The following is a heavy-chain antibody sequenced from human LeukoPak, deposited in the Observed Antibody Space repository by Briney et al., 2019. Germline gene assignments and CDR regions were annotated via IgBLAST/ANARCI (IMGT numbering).Heavy chain of an antibody. CDR3: ARTTRGVIAPAAYVY. D-gene: IGHD3-16*02. V-gene: IGHV4-4*02. CDR2: IYHSGST. Sequence: SETLSLTCAVSGGSISSSNWWSWVRQPPGKGLEWIGEIYHSGSTNYNPSLKSRVTISVDTSKNQFSLKLSSVTAADTAVYYCARTTRGVIAPAAYVYWGQGTLVTVSS. CDR1: GGSISSSNW. J-gene: IGHJ4*02.